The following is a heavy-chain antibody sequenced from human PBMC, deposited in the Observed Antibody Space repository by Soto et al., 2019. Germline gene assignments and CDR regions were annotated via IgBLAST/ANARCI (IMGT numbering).Heavy chain of an antibody. CDR1: GGSISSYY. CDR2: IYYGGST. J-gene: IGHJ4*02. V-gene: IGHV4-59*01. D-gene: IGHD2-15*01. CDR3: ARGQPYCSGGSCYPYFDY. Sequence: SETLSLTCTVSGGSISSYYWSWIRQPPGKGLEWIGYIYYGGSTNYNPSLKSRVTISVDTSKNQFSLKLSSVTAADTAVYYCARGQPYCSGGSCYPYFDYWGQGTLVTVSS.